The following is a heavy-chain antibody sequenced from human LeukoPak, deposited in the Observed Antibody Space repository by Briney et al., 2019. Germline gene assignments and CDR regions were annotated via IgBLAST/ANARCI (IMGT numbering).Heavy chain of an antibody. CDR1: GGSFSGYY. Sequence: WETLSPTCAVYGGSFSGYYWSWIRQPPGKGLEWIGEINHSGSTNYNPSLKSRVTISVDTSKNQFSLKLSSVTAADTAVYYCARGRCSSTSCRLPFDPWGQGTLVTVSS. CDR3: ARGRCSSTSCRLPFDP. CDR2: INHSGST. J-gene: IGHJ5*02. V-gene: IGHV4-34*01. D-gene: IGHD2-2*01.